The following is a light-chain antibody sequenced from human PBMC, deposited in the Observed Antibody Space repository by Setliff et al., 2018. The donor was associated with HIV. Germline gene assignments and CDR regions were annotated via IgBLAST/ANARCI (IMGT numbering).Light chain of an antibody. CDR3: CSYTRTNWYV. CDR1: SSDVGGYNY. Sequence: QSVLTQPASVSGSPGQSITISCTGTSSDVGGYNYVSWYQQHPGKAPKLIIYEVSYRPSGVSNRFSGSKSGNTASLTISGLQAEDESDYYCCSYTRTNWYVFGTGTKVT. CDR2: EVS. V-gene: IGLV2-14*01. J-gene: IGLJ1*01.